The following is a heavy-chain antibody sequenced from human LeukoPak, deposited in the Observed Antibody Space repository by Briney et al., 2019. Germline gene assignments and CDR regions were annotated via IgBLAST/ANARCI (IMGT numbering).Heavy chain of an antibody. CDR2: ISGSGGST. CDR3: AKDLGGGNAYYDILSGYQTRGAFDI. J-gene: IGHJ3*02. CDR1: GFTFSSYA. Sequence: GGSLRLSCAASGFTFSSYAMSWVRQAPGKGLEWVSAISGSGGSTYYADSVKGRFTISRDNSKNTLYLQMNSLRAEDTAVYYCAKDLGGGNAYYDILSGYQTRGAFDIWGQGTMVTVSS. D-gene: IGHD3-9*01. V-gene: IGHV3-23*01.